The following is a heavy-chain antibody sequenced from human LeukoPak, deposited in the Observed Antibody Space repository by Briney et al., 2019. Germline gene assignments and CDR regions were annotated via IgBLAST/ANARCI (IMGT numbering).Heavy chain of an antibody. J-gene: IGHJ5*02. D-gene: IGHD3-9*01. CDR1: GFTLSRYW. Sequence: GGSLRLSCAASGFTLSRYWMHWVRQAPGKGLVSVAHMNSDGSSTNYADSVKGRFTISRDNAKNMLYLQMNSLRADDTAVYYCAKVPRQHDNWFDPWGQGTLVTVSS. CDR2: MNSDGSST. CDR3: AKVPRQHDNWFDP. V-gene: IGHV3-74*01.